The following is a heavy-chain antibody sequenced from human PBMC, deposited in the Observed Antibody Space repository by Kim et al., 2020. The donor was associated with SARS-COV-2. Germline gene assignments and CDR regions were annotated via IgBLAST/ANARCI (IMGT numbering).Heavy chain of an antibody. J-gene: IGHJ4*02. Sequence: GGSLRLSCAASGFSFSSDWMHWGRQGPGKGLEWVSCVFSDGDTTIYADSVKGRFTVSRDNTRNKLFLQMKSLKVEDTAVYHCARGGAGAVDFWGQGTPVTVSA. V-gene: IGHV3-74*01. CDR1: GFSFSSDW. CDR2: VFSDGDTT. CDR3: ARGGAGAVDF. D-gene: IGHD1-26*01.